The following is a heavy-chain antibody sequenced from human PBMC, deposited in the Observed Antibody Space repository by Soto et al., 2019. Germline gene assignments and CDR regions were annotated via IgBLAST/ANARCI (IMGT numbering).Heavy chain of an antibody. CDR1: GYTFTEHY. V-gene: IGHV1-2*02. CDR3: TRDPDRWTYGLGSWLE. CDR2: VNPNGGDT. D-gene: IGHD3-10*01. Sequence: ASVKVSCKASGYTFTEHYVHWVRQAPGQGLEWMGWVNPNGGDTNYARKFRGRVTMTTDTSITTAYMELSRLSSDDTAAYYCTRDPDRWTYGLGSWLEWGQGTPVTVSS. J-gene: IGHJ4*02.